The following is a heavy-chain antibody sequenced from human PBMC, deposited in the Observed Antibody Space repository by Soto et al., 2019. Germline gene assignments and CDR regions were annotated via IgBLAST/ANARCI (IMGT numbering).Heavy chain of an antibody. CDR2: VYYSGTT. CDR1: GGSVSNKTYY. D-gene: IGHD4-17*01. CDR3: ARTTAVPNTLRSRYFFDY. J-gene: IGHJ4*02. Sequence: SETLSLTCSVSGGSVSNKTYYWIWIRHPPGKRLEWIGYVYYSGTTNYNPSLKSRVTISVDLSKNQFSLRLSSVATADTALYYCARTTAVPNTLRSRYFFDYWGQGTLVTVSS. V-gene: IGHV4-61*01.